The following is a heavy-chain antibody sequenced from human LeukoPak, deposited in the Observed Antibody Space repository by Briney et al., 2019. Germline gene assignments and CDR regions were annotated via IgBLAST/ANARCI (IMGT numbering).Heavy chain of an antibody. J-gene: IGHJ4*02. D-gene: IGHD3-10*01. Sequence: PSETLSLTCTVSGGSISSSSYYWGWIRQPPGKGLEWIGSIYYSGSTYYNPSLKSRVTISVDTSKNQFSLKLSSVTAADTAVYYCARDSRTDVLLWFGESPGLDYWGQGTLVTVSS. V-gene: IGHV4-39*07. CDR3: ARDSRTDVLLWFGESPGLDY. CDR1: GGSISSSSYY. CDR2: IYYSGST.